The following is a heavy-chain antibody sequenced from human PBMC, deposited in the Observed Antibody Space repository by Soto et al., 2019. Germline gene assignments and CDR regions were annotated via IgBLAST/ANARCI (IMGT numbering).Heavy chain of an antibody. D-gene: IGHD3-3*02. Sequence: QVQLQESGPRLVEPSQTLSLSCTVSGGSISSGGYYLTWIRQHPGKGLEWIGYIHYTGSTYYNPSLRSRIIMSVDTSKSQFSLKLSSMTAADTAVYYCTRDSPAFYFDSWGQGALVTVSS. J-gene: IGHJ4*02. CDR3: TRDSPAFYFDS. CDR1: GGSISSGGYY. CDR2: IHYTGST. V-gene: IGHV4-31*03.